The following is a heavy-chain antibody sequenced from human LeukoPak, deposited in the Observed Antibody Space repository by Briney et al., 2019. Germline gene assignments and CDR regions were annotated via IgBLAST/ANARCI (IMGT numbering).Heavy chain of an antibody. D-gene: IGHD2-15*01. V-gene: IGHV4-38-2*01. CDR3: ARQACSGGSCYYHYYYMDV. CDR1: GYSISSGYY. CDR2: IYHSGST. J-gene: IGHJ6*03. Sequence: SETLSLTCAVSGYSISSGYYWGWIRQPPGKGLEWTGSIYHSGSTYYNPSLKSRVTISVDTSKNQFSLKLSSVTAADTAVYYCARQACSGGSCYYHYYYMDVWGKGTTVTVSS.